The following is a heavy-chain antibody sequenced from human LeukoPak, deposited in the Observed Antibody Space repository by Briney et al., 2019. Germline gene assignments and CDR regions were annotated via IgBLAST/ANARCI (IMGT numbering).Heavy chain of an antibody. Sequence: PSETLSLTCTVSGGSISSDNYYWGWIRQPPGKGLEWIGSIYYSGTTYYNPSLKSRVTISVDTSKNQFSLKLSSVTAADTALYYCAKHYMGSSYNHGLDCWGQGTLVTVSS. V-gene: IGHV4-39*01. CDR1: GGSISSDNYY. D-gene: IGHD3-10*01. J-gene: IGHJ4*02. CDR3: AKHYMGSSYNHGLDC. CDR2: IYYSGTT.